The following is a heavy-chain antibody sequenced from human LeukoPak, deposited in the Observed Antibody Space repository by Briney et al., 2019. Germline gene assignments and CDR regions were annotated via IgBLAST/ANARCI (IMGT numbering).Heavy chain of an antibody. CDR1: GYTFTGYY. J-gene: IGHJ6*03. CDR2: INPNSGGT. Sequence: PSVKVSCKASGYTFTGYYMHWVRQAPGQGLEWMGRINPNSGGTNYAQKFQGRVTITRGTSISTAYMELSRLRSDDTAVYYCARGPVGYCSGGSCYGRTYYYYMDVWGKGTTVTVSS. V-gene: IGHV1-2*06. D-gene: IGHD2-15*01. CDR3: ARGPVGYCSGGSCYGRTYYYYMDV.